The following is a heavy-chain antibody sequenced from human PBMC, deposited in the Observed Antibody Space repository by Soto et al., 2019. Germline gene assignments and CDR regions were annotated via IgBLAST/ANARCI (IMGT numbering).Heavy chain of an antibody. Sequence: GGSLRLSCAASGFTFSSYWMSWVRQAPGKGLEWVANIKQDGSEKYYVDSVKGRFTISRDNAKNSLYLQMNSLRAEDTAVYYCARGFRYCSGGSCYDYWGQGTLVTVSS. D-gene: IGHD2-15*01. CDR3: ARGFRYCSGGSCYDY. J-gene: IGHJ4*02. CDR2: IKQDGSEK. V-gene: IGHV3-7*01. CDR1: GFTFSSYW.